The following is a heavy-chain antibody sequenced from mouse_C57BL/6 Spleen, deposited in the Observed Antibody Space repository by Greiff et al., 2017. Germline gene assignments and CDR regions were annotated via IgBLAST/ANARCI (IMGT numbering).Heavy chain of an antibody. CDR3: ARESITTVGTYFDY. D-gene: IGHD1-1*01. V-gene: IGHV1-55*01. J-gene: IGHJ2*01. Sequence: VQLQQPGAELVKPGASVKMSCKASGYTFTSYWITWVKQRPGQGLEWIGDIYPGSGSTNYNEKSKSKATLTVDTSSSTAYMQLSSLTSEDSAVYYCARESITTVGTYFDYWGQGTTLTVSS. CDR1: GYTFTSYW. CDR2: IYPGSGST.